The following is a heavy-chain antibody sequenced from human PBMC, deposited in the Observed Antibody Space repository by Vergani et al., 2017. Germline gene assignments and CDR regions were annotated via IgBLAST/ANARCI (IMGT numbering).Heavy chain of an antibody. CDR3: ARDHVEGAYYYDSSGYYLYYYYGMDV. V-gene: IGHV1-69*05. J-gene: IGHJ6*02. CDR1: GGTFSSYA. D-gene: IGHD3-22*01. CDR2: IIPIFGTA. Sequence: QVQLVQSGAEVKKPGSSVKVSCKASGGTFSSYAISWVRQAPGQGLEWMGGIIPIFGTANYAQKLQGRVTMTTDTSTSTAYMELRSLRSDDTAVYYCARDHVEGAYYYDSSGYYLYYYYGMDVWGQGTTVTVSS.